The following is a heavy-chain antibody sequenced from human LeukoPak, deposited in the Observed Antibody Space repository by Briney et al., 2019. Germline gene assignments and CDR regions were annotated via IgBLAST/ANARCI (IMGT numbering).Heavy chain of an antibody. D-gene: IGHD2-2*02. CDR3: ARSPSSSTTYYTFEY. V-gene: IGHV4-61*01. Sequence: SEALSLTCTVSGGSVRSGSYYWSWIRQPPGKGLEWIGYIYYSGSTNYNPSLKSRVTISVDTSKNQFSLKLSSVTAADTAVYYCARSPSSSTTYYTFEYWGLGTLVTVSS. CDR1: GGSVRSGSYY. CDR2: IYYSGST. J-gene: IGHJ4*02.